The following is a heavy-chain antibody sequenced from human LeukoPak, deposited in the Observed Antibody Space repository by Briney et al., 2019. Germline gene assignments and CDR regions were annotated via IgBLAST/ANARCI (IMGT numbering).Heavy chain of an antibody. CDR3: ATLVSTRYYFDY. V-gene: IGHV4-39*01. CDR2: IYSSGNT. CDR1: GASISSSNYY. Sequence: PSETLSLTCAVSGASISSSNYYWGWVRQSPGKGLEWIGNIYSSGNTYYNASLKSRVTMYIDTSKNQFSLKLSSVTAADTAVYFCATLVSTRYYFDYWGQGTLVTVSS. D-gene: IGHD5/OR15-5a*01. J-gene: IGHJ4*02.